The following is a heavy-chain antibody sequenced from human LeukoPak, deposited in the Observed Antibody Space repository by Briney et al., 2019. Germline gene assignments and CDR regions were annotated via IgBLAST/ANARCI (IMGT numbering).Heavy chain of an antibody. V-gene: IGHV1-2*02. D-gene: IGHD6-6*01. CDR2: INPDSGGT. J-gene: IGHJ6*03. CDR1: GYTFTGYY. Sequence: GASVKVSCKASGYTFTGYYMHWVRQAPGQGLEWMGWINPDSGGTNYAQKFQGRVTMTRDTSISTAYMELSRLRSDDTAVYYCARAFSSSSSPIYYYYYYMDVWGKGTTVTVSS. CDR3: ARAFSSSSSPIYYYYYYMDV.